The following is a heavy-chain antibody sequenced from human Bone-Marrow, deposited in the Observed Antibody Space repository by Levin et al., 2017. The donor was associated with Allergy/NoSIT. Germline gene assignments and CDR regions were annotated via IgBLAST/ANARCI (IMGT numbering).Heavy chain of an antibody. CDR1: GFTVSSNY. CDR2: IYSGGST. V-gene: IGHV3-53*01. D-gene: IGHD4-17*01. J-gene: IGHJ4*02. Sequence: QSGGSLRLSCAASGFTVSSNYMSWVRQAPGKGLEWVSVIYSGGSTYYADSVKGRFTISRDNSKNTLYLQMNSLRAEDTAVYYCARGTTVYGDYAIDYWGQGTLVTVSS. CDR3: ARGTTVYGDYAIDY.